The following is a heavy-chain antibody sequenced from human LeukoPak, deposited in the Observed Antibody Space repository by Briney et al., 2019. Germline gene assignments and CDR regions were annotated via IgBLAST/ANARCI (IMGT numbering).Heavy chain of an antibody. Sequence: ASVKVSCKASGYTFTTYYMHWVRQAPGQGLEWMGIINPSDGSTSYAQKFQDRVTMTRDTSTSTVYMELSSLRSEDTAVYYCAREGIDTNDSYGSRLDYWGPGTLVTVSS. J-gene: IGHJ4*02. D-gene: IGHD2-8*01. CDR3: AREGIDTNDSYGSRLDY. CDR1: GYTFTTYY. V-gene: IGHV1-46*01. CDR2: INPSDGST.